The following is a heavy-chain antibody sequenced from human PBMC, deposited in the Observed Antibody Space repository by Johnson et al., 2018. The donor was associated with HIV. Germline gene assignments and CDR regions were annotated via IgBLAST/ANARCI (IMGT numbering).Heavy chain of an antibody. J-gene: IGHJ3*02. CDR1: GFTFSIYA. D-gene: IGHD6-13*01. Sequence: VLLVESGGGLVQPGGSLRLSCAASGFTFSIYAIHWVRQAPGKGLEYVSAISSNGGSTFYSNSVKGRFTISRDNSKNTLYLQMGSLRAEDMAVYYCARVGQLARTHAFDIWGQGTMVTVSS. CDR3: ARVGQLARTHAFDI. CDR2: ISSNGGST. V-gene: IGHV3-64*01.